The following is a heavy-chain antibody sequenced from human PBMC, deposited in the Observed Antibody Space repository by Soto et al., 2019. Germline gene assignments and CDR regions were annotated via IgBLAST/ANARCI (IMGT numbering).Heavy chain of an antibody. V-gene: IGHV3-30*18. Sequence: GGSLRLSCAASGFTFNAYGLHWVRLAPGKGLEWVAAISSDGTKQYYAESVKGRFTISRDNSKSTLYLQMNSLRAEDTAMYYCAKAQDNTWYPYNWFDPWGQGTLVTVSS. J-gene: IGHJ5*02. D-gene: IGHD6-13*01. CDR3: AKAQDNTWYPYNWFDP. CDR1: GFTFNAYG. CDR2: ISSDGTKQ.